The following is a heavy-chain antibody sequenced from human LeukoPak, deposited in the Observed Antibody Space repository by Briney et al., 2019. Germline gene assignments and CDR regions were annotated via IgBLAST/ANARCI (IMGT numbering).Heavy chain of an antibody. V-gene: IGHV3-48*02. CDR3: ARDYGTYLHY. J-gene: IGHJ4*02. CDR2: ISSSSNTI. CDR1: RFSFSSYS. Sequence: PGGSLRLSCTASRFSFSSYSMNWVRQAPGKGLEWVSYISSSSNTIYYAYSVKGRFTISRDNAKNSLYLQMNSLRDEDTAVYYCARDYGTYLHYWGQGTLVTVSS. D-gene: IGHD1-26*01.